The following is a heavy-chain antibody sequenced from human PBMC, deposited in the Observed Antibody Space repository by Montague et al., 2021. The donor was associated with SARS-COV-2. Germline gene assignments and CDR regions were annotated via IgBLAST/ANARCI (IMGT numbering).Heavy chain of an antibody. CDR2: INHSGNT. Sequence: SETLSLTCAVYGGSLSGYYWAWIRRTPGKGLEWIGEINHSGNTNYNPSRKSRLTISVDTSKKQFSLKLSSVTTADTAVYYCARGADYDFWSGYLRYKWFDPWGLGTPVTVSS. CDR1: GGSLSGYY. CDR3: ARGADYDFWSGYLRYKWFDP. V-gene: IGHV4-34*01. D-gene: IGHD3-3*01. J-gene: IGHJ5*02.